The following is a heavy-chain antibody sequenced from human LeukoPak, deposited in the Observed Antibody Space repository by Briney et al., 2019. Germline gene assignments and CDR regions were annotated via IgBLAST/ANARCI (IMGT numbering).Heavy chain of an antibody. V-gene: IGHV4-59*08. J-gene: IGHJ5*02. Sequence: SETLSLTCTVSGGSISSYYWSWIRQPPGKGLEWIGYIYYSGSTNYNPSLKSRVTISVDTSKNQFSLKLSSVTAADTAVYYCARVLLWFGEFSSDWFDPWGQGTLVTVSS. D-gene: IGHD3-10*01. CDR3: ARVLLWFGEFSSDWFDP. CDR2: IYYSGST. CDR1: GGSISSYY.